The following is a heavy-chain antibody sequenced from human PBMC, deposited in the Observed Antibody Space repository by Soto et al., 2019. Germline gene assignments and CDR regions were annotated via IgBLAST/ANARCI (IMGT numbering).Heavy chain of an antibody. Sequence: PGGSLRLSCAASGFTFSGSAMHWVRQASGKGLEWVGRIRSKANSYATAYAASVKGRFTISRDDSKNTAYLQMNSLKTEDTAVYYCMIGLAVTISRLTQLQDYWGQGTLVTVSS. J-gene: IGHJ4*02. CDR1: GFTFSGSA. D-gene: IGHD4-17*01. V-gene: IGHV3-73*01. CDR3: MIGLAVTISRLTQLQDY. CDR2: IRSKANSYAT.